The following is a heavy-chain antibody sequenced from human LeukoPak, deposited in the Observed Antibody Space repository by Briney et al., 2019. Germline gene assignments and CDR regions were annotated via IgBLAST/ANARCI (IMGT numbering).Heavy chain of an antibody. D-gene: IGHD3-22*01. CDR2: ISSSSSYI. CDR1: GFTFSSYS. V-gene: IGHV3-21*01. CDR3: ARDDSSGYYSYYFDY. Sequence: GGSLRLSCAASGFTFSSYSMNWVRQAPGKGLEWVSSISSSSSYIYYADSVKGRFTNSRDNAKNSLYLQMNSLRAEDTAVYYCARDDSSGYYSYYFDYWGQGTLVTVSS. J-gene: IGHJ4*02.